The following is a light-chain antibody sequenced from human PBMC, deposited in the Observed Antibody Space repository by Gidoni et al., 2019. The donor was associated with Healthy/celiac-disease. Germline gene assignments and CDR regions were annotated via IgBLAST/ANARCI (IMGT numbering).Light chain of an antibody. J-gene: IGKJ4*01. CDR2: LGS. CDR1: QSLLHSNGYNY. Sequence: DIVMTQSPLSLPVTPGEPVSISCRSSQSLLHSNGYNYLDWYLQKPGQSPQLLIYLGSNRASGVSDRFSGSVSGTVFTLKISRVEAEDVWVYYCMQALQTPRLTFGGGTKVEIK. CDR3: MQALQTPRLT. V-gene: IGKV2-28*01.